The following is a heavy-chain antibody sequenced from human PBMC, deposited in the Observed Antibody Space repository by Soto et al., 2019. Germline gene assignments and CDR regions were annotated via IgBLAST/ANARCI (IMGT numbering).Heavy chain of an antibody. D-gene: IGHD3-22*01. CDR3: ARGWGYDSTDYYYAY. CDR1: GGTFSSYA. CDR2: IIPIFGTA. J-gene: IGHJ4*02. V-gene: IGHV1-69*01. Sequence: QVQLVQSGAEVKKPGSSVKVSCKASGGTFSSYAISWERQAPGQGLEWMGGIIPIFGTANYAQKFQGRVTITADESTSTVYMELSSLRSDDTAIYYCARGWGYDSTDYYYAYWGQGTLVIVSS.